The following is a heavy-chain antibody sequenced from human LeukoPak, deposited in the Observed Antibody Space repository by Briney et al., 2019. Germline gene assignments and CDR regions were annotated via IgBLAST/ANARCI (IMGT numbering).Heavy chain of an antibody. V-gene: IGHV5-51*01. CDR2: IYPGDSDT. CDR1: GYSFTSYW. J-gene: IGHJ4*02. CDR3: ARRYHQGGWSNLFDY. Sequence: GESLKISCKGSGYSFTSYWIGWVRQMPGKGLEWMGIIYPGDSDTRYSPSFQGQVTISADKSISTAYLQWSSLKASDTAMYYCARRYHQGGWSNLFDYWGQGTLVTVSS. D-gene: IGHD6-19*01.